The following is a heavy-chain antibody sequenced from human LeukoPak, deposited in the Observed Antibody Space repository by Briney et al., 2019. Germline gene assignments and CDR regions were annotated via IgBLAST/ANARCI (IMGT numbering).Heavy chain of an antibody. CDR1: GFTFSSYA. V-gene: IGHV3-64*01. CDR3: ARLGGRLYLD. CDR2: ISSNGGST. Sequence: GGSLRLSCAASGFTFSSYAMHWVRQAPGKGLEYVSAISSNGGSTYYANSVKGRFTISRDNSKNTLYLQMGSLRAEDMAVYYCARLGGRLYLDWGQGTLVTVSS. J-gene: IGHJ4*02. D-gene: IGHD2-8*01.